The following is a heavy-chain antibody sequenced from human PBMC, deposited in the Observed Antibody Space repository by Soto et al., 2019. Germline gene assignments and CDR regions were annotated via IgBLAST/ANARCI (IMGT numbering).Heavy chain of an antibody. Sequence: QVPLVQSGAEVKEPGDSVRVSCEASGYTFTAYYIHWVRQAPGQGLEWMGWINPKFGDTTYAQDLQGRVSMTRDMSMSTVYMELSRLTSDDTAIYYCARNMDYYYGRGSGNGHGVWGQGTTVTVFS. D-gene: IGHD3-10*02. V-gene: IGHV1-2*02. CDR3: ARNMDYYYGRGSGNGHGV. CDR2: INPKFGDT. J-gene: IGHJ6*02. CDR1: GYTFTAYY.